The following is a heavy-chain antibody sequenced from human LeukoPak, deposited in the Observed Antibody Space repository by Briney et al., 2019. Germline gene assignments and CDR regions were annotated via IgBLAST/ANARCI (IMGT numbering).Heavy chain of an antibody. CDR3: ARGPASNTYYYDSSGYYGPYYFDY. Sequence: GGSLRLSYAASGFTFSSYAMHWVRQAPGKGLEWVAVISYDGSNKYYADSVKGRFTISRDNSKNTLYLQMNSLRAEDTAVYYCARGPASNTYYYDSSGYYGPYYFDYWGQGTLVTVSS. V-gene: IGHV3-30*04. D-gene: IGHD3-22*01. J-gene: IGHJ4*02. CDR2: ISYDGSNK. CDR1: GFTFSSYA.